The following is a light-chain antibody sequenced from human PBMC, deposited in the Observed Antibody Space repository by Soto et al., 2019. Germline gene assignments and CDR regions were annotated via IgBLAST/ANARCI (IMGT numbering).Light chain of an antibody. V-gene: IGKV3-15*01. CDR3: QQYNVWPLN. Sequence: EIVMTQSPVTLSVSPGDRATLSCRASQSVNSNLAWYQHKPGQTPKLLIYVASTRATGIPARFSGSGSGTEFTLTISSLQSEDFAVYYCQQYNVWPLNFGGGTKVEFK. CDR1: QSVNSN. CDR2: VAS. J-gene: IGKJ4*01.